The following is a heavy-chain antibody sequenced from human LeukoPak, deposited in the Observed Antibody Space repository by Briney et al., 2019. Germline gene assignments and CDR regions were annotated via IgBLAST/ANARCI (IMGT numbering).Heavy chain of an antibody. CDR3: ARVERGRFGELKDY. V-gene: IGHV3-53*01. CDR2: IYSGGST. CDR1: GFTVSSNY. J-gene: IGHJ4*02. D-gene: IGHD3-10*01. Sequence: PGGSLRLSCAASGFTVSSNYMSWVRQAPGKGLEWVSVIYSGGSTYYADSVKGRFTISRDNSKNTLYLQMNSLRAEDTAVYYCARVERGRFGELKDYWGQGTLVTVSS.